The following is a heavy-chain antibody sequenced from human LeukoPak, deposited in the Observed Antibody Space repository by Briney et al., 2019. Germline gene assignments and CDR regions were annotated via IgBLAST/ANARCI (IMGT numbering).Heavy chain of an antibody. CDR2: FDPEDGET. J-gene: IGHJ3*02. CDR3: ANGGATMGAFDI. D-gene: IGHD1-26*01. Sequence: ASVKVSCKVSGYTLTELSMHWVRQAPGKGLEWMGGFDPEDGETIYAQKFQGRVTMTEDTSTDTAYMELSSLRPEDTAVYYCANGGATMGAFDIWGQGTMVTVSS. V-gene: IGHV1-24*01. CDR1: GYTLTELS.